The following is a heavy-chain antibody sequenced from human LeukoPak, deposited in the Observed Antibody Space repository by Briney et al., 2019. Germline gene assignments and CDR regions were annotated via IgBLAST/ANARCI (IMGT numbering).Heavy chain of an antibody. D-gene: IGHD3-16*02. CDR1: GYTFTGYY. Sequence: GASVKVSCKASGYTFTGYYMHWVRQAPGQGLEWMGWINPNSGGTNYAQKFQGRVTMTRDTSISTAYMELSRLRSDDTAVYYCARELGSYDYVWGSYRQRGVFDYWGQGTLVTVSS. V-gene: IGHV1-2*02. J-gene: IGHJ4*02. CDR3: ARELGSYDYVWGSYRQRGVFDY. CDR2: INPNSGGT.